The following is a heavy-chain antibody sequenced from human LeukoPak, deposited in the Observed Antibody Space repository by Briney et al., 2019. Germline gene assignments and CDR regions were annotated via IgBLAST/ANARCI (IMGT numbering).Heavy chain of an antibody. Sequence: ASVKVSCKASGYTFTSYAMHWVRQAPGQRLEWMGWINAGNGNTKYSQKFQGRITITRDTSASTAYMELSSLRPEDTAVYYCARSGITVTTMDNWWFGDWFDPWGQGTLVTVSS. D-gene: IGHD4-17*01. J-gene: IGHJ5*02. CDR3: ARSGITVTTMDNWWFGDWFDP. CDR2: INAGNGNT. CDR1: GYTFTSYA. V-gene: IGHV1-3*01.